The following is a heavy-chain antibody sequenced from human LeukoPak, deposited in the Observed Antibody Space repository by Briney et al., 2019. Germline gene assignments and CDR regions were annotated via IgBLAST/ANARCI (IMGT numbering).Heavy chain of an antibody. J-gene: IGHJ4*02. Sequence: GGSLRLSCAASEFNFSNYAMSWVRQAPGKGLEWVSVISGSGGNTYYADSEKGRFTISRGNYKNTLFLQMNSLRAEDTAVYYCAKDGIFSGGSGWYDYWGQGTLVSVSS. CDR2: ISGSGGNT. CDR1: EFNFSNYA. D-gene: IGHD6-13*01. CDR3: AKDGIFSGGSGWYDY. V-gene: IGHV3-23*01.